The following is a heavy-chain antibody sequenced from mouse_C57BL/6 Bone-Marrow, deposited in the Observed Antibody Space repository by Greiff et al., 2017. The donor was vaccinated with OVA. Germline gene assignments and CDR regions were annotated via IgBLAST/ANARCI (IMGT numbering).Heavy chain of an antibody. CDR3: ARPIRYYYGMDY. CDR2: IDPSDSSP. V-gene: IGHV1-69*01. J-gene: IGHJ4*01. Sequence: QVQLQQPGAELVMPGASVKLSCKASGYTFTSYWMHWVKQRPGQGLEWIGEIDPSDSSPNYNQKFKGKSTLTVDKSSSTAYMQLSSLPSEDSEVYYCARPIRYYYGMDYWGQGTSVTVSS. CDR1: GYTFTSYW.